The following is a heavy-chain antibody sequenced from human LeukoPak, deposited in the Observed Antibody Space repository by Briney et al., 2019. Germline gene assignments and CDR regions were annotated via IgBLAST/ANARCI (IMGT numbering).Heavy chain of an antibody. CDR2: IHQHGSKE. CDR1: GFNFRAYW. Sequence: GGSLGLSCATSGFNFRAYWMGWVRQAPGKGLEWVANIHQHGSKENYLDSVKGRFTISRDNSKNTLYLQMNSLRAEDTAVYYCAKDLRAGLRFLVGPYYMDVWGKGTTVTVSS. D-gene: IGHD3-3*01. CDR3: AKDLRAGLRFLVGPYYMDV. V-gene: IGHV3-7*03. J-gene: IGHJ6*03.